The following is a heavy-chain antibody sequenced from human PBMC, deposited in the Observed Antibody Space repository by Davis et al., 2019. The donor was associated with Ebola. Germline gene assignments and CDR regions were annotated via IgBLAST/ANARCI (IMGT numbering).Heavy chain of an antibody. V-gene: IGHV1-69*06. Sequence: SVQVPCKASAGISSSSAISPARQPPAPAPEWMGGLIPIFGTVNYAQKFQGRVTITADKSTSTAYMELSSLRSEDTAVYYCARDRTTVTYYYGMDVWGQGTTVTVSS. CDR1: AGISSSSA. D-gene: IGHD4-17*01. CDR2: LIPIFGTV. CDR3: ARDRTTVTYYYGMDV. J-gene: IGHJ6*02.